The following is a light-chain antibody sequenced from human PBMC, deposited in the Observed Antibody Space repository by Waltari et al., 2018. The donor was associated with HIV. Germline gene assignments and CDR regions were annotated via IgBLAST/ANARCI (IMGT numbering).Light chain of an antibody. V-gene: IGLV2-14*03. J-gene: IGLJ2*01. Sequence: QSALTQPASISGSPGQSITISCTGTSGDVGGYNYVSWYQQKPGKAPQFIIYDVSDRPTGVSVCCSGSKSGNTAFLTISGLQADDEADYDCSAYTTSSDLDVVFGGGTKLTVL. CDR3: SAYTTSSDLDVV. CDR1: SGDVGGYNY. CDR2: DVS.